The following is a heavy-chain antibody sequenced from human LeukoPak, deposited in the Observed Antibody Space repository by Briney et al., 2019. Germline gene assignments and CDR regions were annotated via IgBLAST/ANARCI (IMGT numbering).Heavy chain of an antibody. D-gene: IGHD3-3*01. CDR3: ASDPGFLVRDDDYYFDY. V-gene: IGHV3-48*04. Sequence: PGGSLRLSCAASGFTFSSYSMNWVRQAPGKGLEWVSYISSSGSTIYYADFVKGRFTISRDNAKNSLYLQMNSLRAEDTAIYYCASDPGFLVRDDDYYFDYWGQGILVTVSS. CDR1: GFTFSSYS. CDR2: ISSSGSTI. J-gene: IGHJ4*02.